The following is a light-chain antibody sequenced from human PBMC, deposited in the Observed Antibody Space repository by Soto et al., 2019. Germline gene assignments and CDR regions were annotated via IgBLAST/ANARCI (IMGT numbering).Light chain of an antibody. Sequence: QSVLTQPASVSGSPGQSITISCTGTSSDVGGYNYVSWYQQHPGKAPKFMIYDVSNRPSGVSNRSSGSKSGNTASLTISGLQAEDEADYYCSSYTSSSTLVFGGGTKLTVL. CDR3: SSYTSSSTLV. CDR1: SSDVGGYNY. J-gene: IGLJ2*01. V-gene: IGLV2-14*01. CDR2: DVS.